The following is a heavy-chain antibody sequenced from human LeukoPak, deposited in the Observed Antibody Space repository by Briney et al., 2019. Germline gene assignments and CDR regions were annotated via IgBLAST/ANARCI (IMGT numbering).Heavy chain of an antibody. D-gene: IGHD1-7*01. CDR2: INPNSGGT. CDR3: ARVELRFWGQLDY. V-gene: IGHV1-2*02. Sequence: EASVKVSCKASGYTFTGYYMHWVRQAPGQRREWMGWINPNSGGTNYAQKFQGRVTMTRDTSISTAYMELSRLRSDDTAVYYCARVELRFWGQLDYWGQGTLVTVSS. CDR1: GYTFTGYY. J-gene: IGHJ4*02.